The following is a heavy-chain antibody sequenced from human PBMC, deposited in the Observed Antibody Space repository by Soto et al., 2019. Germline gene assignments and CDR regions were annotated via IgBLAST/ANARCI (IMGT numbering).Heavy chain of an antibody. Sequence: ASVKVSCKASGYTFTRYYMHWVRQAPGQGLEWMGIINPSNGSTSYSQKFQGRVTITRDTSTSTAYMELSSLRSEDTAVYYCARDPIRTIVVVPAAPDNWFDPWGQGTLVTVSS. CDR1: GYTFTRYY. D-gene: IGHD2-2*01. CDR2: INPSNGST. V-gene: IGHV1-46*01. CDR3: ARDPIRTIVVVPAAPDNWFDP. J-gene: IGHJ5*02.